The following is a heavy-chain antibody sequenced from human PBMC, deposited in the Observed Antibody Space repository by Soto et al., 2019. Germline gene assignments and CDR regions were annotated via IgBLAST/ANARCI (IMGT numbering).Heavy chain of an antibody. D-gene: IGHD2-15*01. CDR2: IIPLYPST. V-gene: IGHV1-69*12. CDR1: GANFSTYA. CDR3: ARVVSGAQDAFDS. J-gene: IGHJ3*02. Sequence: QVQLVQSGAEVKRPGSSVRVSCKASGANFSTYAIDWVRQAPGQGLEWMGAIIPLYPSTNYARKFQGRVTIPADQSTTTVYMQLDSRRSEDTAIYYCARVVSGAQDAFDSWGQGTLVTVSS.